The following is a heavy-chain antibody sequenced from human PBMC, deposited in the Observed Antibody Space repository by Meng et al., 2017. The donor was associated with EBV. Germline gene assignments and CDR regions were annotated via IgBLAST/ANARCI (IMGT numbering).Heavy chain of an antibody. CDR1: AVASCINY. CDR3: TRIERFGSYYFDY. V-gene: IGHV4-59*01. J-gene: IGHJ4*02. CDR2: VYSTSST. Sequence: QVLRAESEPRLVRASVTVSCTATGSAVASCINYWGCMAQGPGQGLMGWVNVYSTSSTYASPPLSSRVIISVDTSRNQFFLMMSLGTADDTVYYYCTRIERFGSYYFDYWGQGTLVTVSS. D-gene: IGHD3-10*01.